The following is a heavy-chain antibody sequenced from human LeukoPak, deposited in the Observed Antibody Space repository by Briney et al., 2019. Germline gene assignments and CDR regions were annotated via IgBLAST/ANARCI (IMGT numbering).Heavy chain of an antibody. CDR3: VRDWFHAIDY. D-gene: IGHD2/OR15-2a*01. Sequence: GGSLRLSCATSGFPFTETWMHWVRQVPGKGLVWVSRIRSDGSDERYAEAVKGRFTISRDNAKNTLYLQMNSLRDEDTAVYYCVRDWFHAIDYWGQGTLVTVSS. CDR2: IRSDGSDE. V-gene: IGHV3-74*01. CDR1: GFPFTETW. J-gene: IGHJ4*02.